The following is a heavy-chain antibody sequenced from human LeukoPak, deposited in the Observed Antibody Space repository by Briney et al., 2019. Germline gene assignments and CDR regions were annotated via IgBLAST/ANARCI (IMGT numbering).Heavy chain of an antibody. CDR1: GGSISGYY. Sequence: SETLSLTCTVSGGSISGYYWSWIRQPPGKGLEWIGYIYYSGSTNYNPSLKSRVTISVDTSKNQFSLKLSSVTAADTAVYYCARGPVAGDYYYGMDVRGQGTTVTVSS. V-gene: IGHV4-59*08. CDR2: IYYSGST. D-gene: IGHD6-19*01. J-gene: IGHJ6*02. CDR3: ARGPVAGDYYYGMDV.